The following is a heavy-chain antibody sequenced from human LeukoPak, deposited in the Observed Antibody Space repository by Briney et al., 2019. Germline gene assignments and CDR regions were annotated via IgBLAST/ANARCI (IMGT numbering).Heavy chain of an antibody. V-gene: IGHV3-23*01. Sequence: GGSLRLSCAASGFTFSSYGMHWVRQAPGKGLEWVSAISGSGGSTYYADSVKGRFTISRDNSKNTLYLQMNSLRAEDTAVYYCAKEAHNGILLAEYFQHWGQGTLVTVSS. CDR2: ISGSGGST. CDR3: AKEAHNGILLAEYFQH. J-gene: IGHJ1*01. D-gene: IGHD1-1*01. CDR1: GFTFSSYG.